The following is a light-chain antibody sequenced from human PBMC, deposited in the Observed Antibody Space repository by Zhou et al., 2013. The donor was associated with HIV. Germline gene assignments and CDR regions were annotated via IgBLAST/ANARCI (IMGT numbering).Light chain of an antibody. V-gene: IGKV3-20*01. J-gene: IGKJ4*01. CDR1: QSISGSY. CDR3: QQYGTSPLT. CDR2: GAS. Sequence: IVLTQSPGTLSLSPGDRVTLSCRASQSISGSYLAWYQQKPGRAPRLLIYGASSRATGIPDRFKGSGSGTDFTLTISRLEPEDFAVYYCQQYGTSPLTFGGGTKVEI.